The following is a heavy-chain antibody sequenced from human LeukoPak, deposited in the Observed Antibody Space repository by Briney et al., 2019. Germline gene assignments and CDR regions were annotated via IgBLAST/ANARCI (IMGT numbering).Heavy chain of an antibody. CDR2: ISSSSSYI. CDR1: GFTFTSYS. V-gene: IGHV3-21*01. D-gene: IGHD3-22*01. Sequence: GGSLRLSCAASGFTFTSYSMNWVRQAPAKGLEGVSSISSSSSYIYYADSVKGRFTISRDNAKNSLYLQMNSLRAEDTAVYYCARDIAADSSGYGDAFDIWGQGTVVTVSS. CDR3: ARDIAADSSGYGDAFDI. J-gene: IGHJ3*02.